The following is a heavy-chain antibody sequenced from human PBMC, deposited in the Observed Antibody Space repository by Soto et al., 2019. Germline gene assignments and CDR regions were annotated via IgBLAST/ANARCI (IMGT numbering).Heavy chain of an antibody. CDR3: ARDLYYYYGMDV. Sequence: ASVKVSCKASGYTFTGYYMHWVRQAPGQGLEWMRWINPNSGGTNYAQKFQGRVTMTRDTSISTAYMELSRLRSDDTAVYYCARDLYYYYGMDVWGQGTTVTVSS. CDR2: INPNSGGT. J-gene: IGHJ6*02. V-gene: IGHV1-2*02. CDR1: GYTFTGYY.